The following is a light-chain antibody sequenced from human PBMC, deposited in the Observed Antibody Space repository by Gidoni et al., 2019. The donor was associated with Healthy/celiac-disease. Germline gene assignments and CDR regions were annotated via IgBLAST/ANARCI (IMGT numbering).Light chain of an antibody. CDR2: GAS. J-gene: IGKJ1*01. CDR1: QSVSSN. Sequence: EIVMTQSPATLSVSPGERATLPCRASQSVSSNLAWYQQTPGQAPRLLIYGASTRATGIPARFSGSGSGTEFTLTISSLQSEDFAVSYCQQYNNSWTFGQGTKVEIK. V-gene: IGKV3-15*01. CDR3: QQYNNSWT.